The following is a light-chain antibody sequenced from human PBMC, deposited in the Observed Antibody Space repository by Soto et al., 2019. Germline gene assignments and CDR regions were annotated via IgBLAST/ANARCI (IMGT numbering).Light chain of an antibody. CDR1: QSISSR. V-gene: IGKV1-5*03. CDR2: RAS. J-gene: IGKJ2*01. Sequence: DIQMTQSPSTLSASVGDRVTITCRASQSISSRLAWYQQKPGKAPKLLIYRASNLESGVPSRFSGSESGTEFTLTISSLQPDDFASYYCQQSTSYPLTFGQGTKLEIK. CDR3: QQSTSYPLT.